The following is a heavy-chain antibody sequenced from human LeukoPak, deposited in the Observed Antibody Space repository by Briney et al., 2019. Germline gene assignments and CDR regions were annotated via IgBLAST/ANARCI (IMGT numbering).Heavy chain of an antibody. Sequence: GGSLRLSCAASGFTFATYGMHWVRQVPGKGLEWVAFTRYDGSNKYYVDSVKGRFTISRDSSKNTLYLQMNSLRAEDTALYYCAKTSCSTTSCPGDYWGQGTLVTVSS. CDR1: GFTFATYG. CDR2: TRYDGSNK. V-gene: IGHV3-30*02. D-gene: IGHD2-2*01. J-gene: IGHJ4*02. CDR3: AKTSCSTTSCPGDY.